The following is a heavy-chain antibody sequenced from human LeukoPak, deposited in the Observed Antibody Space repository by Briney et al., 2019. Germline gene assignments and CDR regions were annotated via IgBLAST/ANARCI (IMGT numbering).Heavy chain of an antibody. CDR2: ISTNGAST. CDR1: GFIFRNYA. Sequence: GRSLRLSCAASGFIFRNYAMHWVRQAPGKGLEFVSSISTNGASTYYANSVKGRFTISRDNSNNTLYLQMGSLRAEDMAVYYCARGPDYWGQGTLVTVSS. V-gene: IGHV3-64*01. CDR3: ARGPDY. J-gene: IGHJ4*02.